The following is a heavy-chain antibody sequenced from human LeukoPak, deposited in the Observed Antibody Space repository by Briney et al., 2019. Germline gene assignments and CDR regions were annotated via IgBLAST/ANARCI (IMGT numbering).Heavy chain of an antibody. CDR1: GFTFDDYA. J-gene: IGHJ4*02. CDR3: AQDHPPGDY. CDR2: IRGDGGRK. Sequence: GWSLRLSCAASGFTFDDYAMHRVRQAPGKRLEWASLIRGDGGRKYYADSVKGRFTISRDNSKNSLYLQMNSLRTEDTALYYCAQDHPPGDYWGQGTLVTVSS. V-gene: IGHV3-43*02.